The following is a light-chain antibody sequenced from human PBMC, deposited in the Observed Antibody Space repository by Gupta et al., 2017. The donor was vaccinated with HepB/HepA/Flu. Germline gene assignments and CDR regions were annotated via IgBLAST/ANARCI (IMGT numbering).Light chain of an antibody. CDR3: QHWHEWPVT. J-gene: IGKJ5*01. Sequence: EILMTQSPATLSVSPGERATLSCRASQTATISVAWYQQKPGQAPRLLIYAASTRATGVPDRFSGSGSGTEFTLTISSRQSDDFAVYYCQHWHEWPVTFGQGTRLEIK. V-gene: IGKV3-15*01. CDR2: AAS. CDR1: QTATIS.